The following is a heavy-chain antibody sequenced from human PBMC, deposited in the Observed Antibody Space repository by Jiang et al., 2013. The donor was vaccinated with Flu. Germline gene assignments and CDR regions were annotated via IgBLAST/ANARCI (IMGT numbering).Heavy chain of an antibody. V-gene: IGHV2-70*11. CDR1: GFSLNTNGMS. D-gene: IGHD4-11*01. CDR2: IDWDDDK. Sequence: KPTQTLTLTCTFSGFSLNTNGMSVSWIRQPPGKALEWLARIDWDDDKYYNTSLNTRLTISKDTSKNQVVLTMTNMDPVDTATYYCARLNYVKWYFDLWGRGTLVTVSS. CDR3: ARLNYVKWYFDL. J-gene: IGHJ2*01.